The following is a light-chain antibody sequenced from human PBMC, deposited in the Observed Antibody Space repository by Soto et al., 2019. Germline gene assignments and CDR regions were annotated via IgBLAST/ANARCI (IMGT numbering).Light chain of an antibody. J-gene: IGLJ1*01. CDR1: SSDVGGYNY. CDR2: EVS. CDR3: SSYTSCSTYV. V-gene: IGLV2-14*01. Sequence: QSALTQPASVSGSPGQSITISCTGTSSDVGGYNYVSWYQQHPGKAPKLMIYEVSNRPSGVSHRFSGSKSDNTASLTISGLQAEDEADYYCSSYTSCSTYVFGTGTKLTVL.